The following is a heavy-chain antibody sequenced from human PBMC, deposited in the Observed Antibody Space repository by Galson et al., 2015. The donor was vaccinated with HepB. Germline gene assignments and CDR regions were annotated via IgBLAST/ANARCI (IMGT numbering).Heavy chain of an antibody. D-gene: IGHD2-21*01. CDR2: IYPSASET. J-gene: IGHJ6*02. V-gene: IGHV5-51*01. CDR3: ARRQIYGSGFYSMDV. Sequence: QSGAEVKKPGESLKISCEASGYKFSMYWIGWVRQMPGRGLEWMGTIYPSASETRNSPSFQGQVTISADKSINTAYLQWSSLKASDTAIYYCARRQIYGSGFYSMDVWGQGTTFTVSS. CDR1: GYKFSMYW.